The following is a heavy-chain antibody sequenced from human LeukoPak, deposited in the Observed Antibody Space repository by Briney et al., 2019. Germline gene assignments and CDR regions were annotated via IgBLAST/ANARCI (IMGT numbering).Heavy chain of an antibody. CDR3: AREEYYGSGSQHNYFYYGMDV. D-gene: IGHD3-10*01. J-gene: IGHJ6*02. V-gene: IGHV3-53*01. CDR1: GFTVSSNY. Sequence: GGSLRLSCAASGFTVSSNYMSWVRQAPGKGLEWVSVIYSGGSTYYADSVKGRFTISGDNSKNTLYLQMNSLRAEDTAVYYCAREEYYGSGSQHNYFYYGMDVWGQGTTVTVSS. CDR2: IYSGGST.